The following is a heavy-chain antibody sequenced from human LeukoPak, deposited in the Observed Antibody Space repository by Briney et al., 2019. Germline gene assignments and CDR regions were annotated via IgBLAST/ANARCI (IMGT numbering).Heavy chain of an antibody. Sequence: ASVKVSCKASGYTFTSYDINWVRQATGQGLEWMGWMNPISGNTGYAQKFQGRVTMTRNTSISTAYMELSSLRSEDTAVYYCATGLGYCSSTSCYEYFYYYYYGMDAWGQGTTVTVSS. CDR3: ATGLGYCSSTSCYEYFYYYYYGMDA. D-gene: IGHD2-2*01. CDR1: GYTFTSYD. CDR2: MNPISGNT. J-gene: IGHJ6*02. V-gene: IGHV1-8*01.